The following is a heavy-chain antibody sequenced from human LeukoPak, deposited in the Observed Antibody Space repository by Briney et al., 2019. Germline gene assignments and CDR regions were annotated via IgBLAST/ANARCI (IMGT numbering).Heavy chain of an antibody. CDR1: GGSISSGDYY. D-gene: IGHD3-22*01. CDR3: ASTYYYDSSGYYYGAEYFQH. V-gene: IGHV4-30-4*08. Sequence: SETLSLTCTVSGGSISSGDYYWSWIRQHPGKGLEWIGYIYYTGSTFYNPSLKSRVTISVDRSKNQFSLKLSSVTAADTAVYYCASTYYYDSSGYYYGAEYFQHWGQGTLVTVSS. J-gene: IGHJ1*01. CDR2: IYYTGST.